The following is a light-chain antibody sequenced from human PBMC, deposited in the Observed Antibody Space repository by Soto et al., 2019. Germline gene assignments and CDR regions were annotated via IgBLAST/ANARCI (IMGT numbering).Light chain of an antibody. CDR3: QQINSYPPGVT. J-gene: IGKJ4*01. CDR2: AAS. CDR1: QGISSY. Sequence: DIQLPQSPSFLSASVGDRVTITCRASQGISSYLAWYQQKPRKAPKLLIYAASTLQSGVPSRFSGSRSGTEFTLTISSLQPEDFATYYCQQINSYPPGVTFGGGTKVEIK. V-gene: IGKV1-9*01.